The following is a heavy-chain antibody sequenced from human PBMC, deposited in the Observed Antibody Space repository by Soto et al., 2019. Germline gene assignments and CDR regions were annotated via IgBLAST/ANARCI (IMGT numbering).Heavy chain of an antibody. CDR2: IYYSGST. CDR1: GGSISSGGYY. J-gene: IGHJ5*02. CDR3: ARDPGGSNWFDP. D-gene: IGHD2-15*01. V-gene: IGHV4-31*03. Sequence: SETLSLTCTVSGGSISSGGYYWSWIRQHPGKGLEWIGYIYYSGSTYYNPSLKSRVTISVDTSKNQLSLKLSSVTAADTAVYYCARDPGGSNWFDPWGQGTLVTVSS.